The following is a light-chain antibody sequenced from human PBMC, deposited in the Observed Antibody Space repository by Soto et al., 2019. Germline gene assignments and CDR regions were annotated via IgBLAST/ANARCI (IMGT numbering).Light chain of an antibody. V-gene: IGLV2-14*01. CDR3: VSFTSSTTYV. J-gene: IGLJ1*01. Sequence: QSALTQPPSASGSPGQSVTISCTGTSSDVGAYHYVSWYQQHPGKAPKLMIYDVATRPSGVSNRFSGSKSGSTASLIISRLQTEDEADYYCVSFTSSTTYVFGSGTKLTVL. CDR2: DVA. CDR1: SSDVGAYHY.